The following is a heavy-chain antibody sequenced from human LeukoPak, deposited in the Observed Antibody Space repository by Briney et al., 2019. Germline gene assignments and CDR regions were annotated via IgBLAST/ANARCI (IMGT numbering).Heavy chain of an antibody. CDR3: ASLSAAVHLGAFDL. Sequence: PSETLSLTCAVSGVSISPYYWAWLRQPPGKGLEWLGYIHTSGSNNQYPSLKSRVTISVDKSNNHFSLRLTSATAADTAVYYCASLSAAVHLGAFDLWGQGTMVTVSS. D-gene: IGHD3-3*01. CDR2: IHTSGSN. J-gene: IGHJ3*01. V-gene: IGHV4-4*09. CDR1: GVSISPYY.